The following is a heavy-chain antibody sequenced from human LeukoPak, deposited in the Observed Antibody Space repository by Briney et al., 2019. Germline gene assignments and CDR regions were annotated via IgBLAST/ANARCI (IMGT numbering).Heavy chain of an antibody. D-gene: IGHD7-27*01. Sequence: GTVTLSRKASGVTFSRYDINWVRQAARQGREWMGWMSPNSVNTDYAQKFQGRVTMTRNTSISTAYMELSSLRSEDTAVYYCVRTPPNWGADYWGQGTLVTVSS. CDR2: MSPNSVNT. CDR3: VRTPPNWGADY. CDR1: GVTFSRYD. J-gene: IGHJ4*02. V-gene: IGHV1-8*01.